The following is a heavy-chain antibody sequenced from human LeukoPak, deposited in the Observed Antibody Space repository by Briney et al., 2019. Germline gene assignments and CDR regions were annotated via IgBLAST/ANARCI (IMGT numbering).Heavy chain of an antibody. D-gene: IGHD3-10*01. CDR1: GFTFSSYG. J-gene: IGHJ6*04. V-gene: IGHV3-30*18. CDR3: AKDRSMVRGVPPGSMDV. CDR2: ISYDGSNK. Sequence: PGRSLRLSCAASGFTFSSYGMHWVRQAPGRGLEWVAVISYDGSNKYYADSVKGRFTISRDNSKNTLYLQMNSLRAEDTAVYYCAKDRSMVRGVPPGSMDVWGKGTTVTVSS.